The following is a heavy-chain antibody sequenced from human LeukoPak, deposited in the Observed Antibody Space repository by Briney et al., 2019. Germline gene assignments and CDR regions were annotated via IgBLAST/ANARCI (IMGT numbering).Heavy chain of an antibody. CDR3: AKSDTYYYDSSAYRFDY. CDR1: GFTFSSYA. D-gene: IGHD3-22*01. J-gene: IGHJ4*02. CDR2: ISGSGGGA. V-gene: IGHV3-23*01. Sequence: GSLRLSCAASGFTFSSYAMTWVRQAPEKGLGWVSGISGSGGGAYYADPVKGRFTISRDNSKNTLYLQMNSLRVEDTAVYYCAKSDTYYYDSSAYRFDYWGQGTLVTVSS.